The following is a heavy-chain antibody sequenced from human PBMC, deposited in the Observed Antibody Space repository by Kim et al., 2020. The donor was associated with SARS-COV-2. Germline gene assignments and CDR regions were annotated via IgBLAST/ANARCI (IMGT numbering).Heavy chain of an antibody. V-gene: IGHV4-34*01. CDR3: ARGKVFDP. Sequence: SGSTNYNPSLKSRVTISVDTSKNQFSLKLSSVTAADTAVYYCARGKVFDPWGQGTLVTVSS. J-gene: IGHJ5*02. CDR2: SGST.